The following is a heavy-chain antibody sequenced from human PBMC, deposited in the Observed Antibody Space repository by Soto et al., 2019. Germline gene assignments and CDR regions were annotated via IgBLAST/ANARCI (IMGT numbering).Heavy chain of an antibody. V-gene: IGHV4-59*01. CDR3: ARRKTTVTTGLFDY. CDR2: IYYSGST. Sequence: SETLSLTCTVSGGSISSYYWSWIRQPPGKGLEWIGYIYYSGSTNYNPSLKSRVTISVDTSKNQFSLKLSSVTAADTAVYYCARRKTTVTTGLFDYWGQGTLVTVSS. CDR1: GGSISSYY. J-gene: IGHJ4*02. D-gene: IGHD4-17*01.